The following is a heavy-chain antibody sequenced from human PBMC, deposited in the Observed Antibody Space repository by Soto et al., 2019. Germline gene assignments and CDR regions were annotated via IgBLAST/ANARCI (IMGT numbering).Heavy chain of an antibody. D-gene: IGHD3-10*01. CDR3: ARYPLPPITMVRGVIINDAFDI. Sequence: GESLKISCQSSGYSFTTYWISGVRQMPGKGLECMGRIDPTDSYTNYSPSFQGHVTISADKSISTAYLQWSSLKASDTAMYYCARYPLPPITMVRGVIINDAFDIWGQGTMVTVSS. V-gene: IGHV5-10-1*01. J-gene: IGHJ3*02. CDR2: IDPTDSYT. CDR1: GYSFTTYW.